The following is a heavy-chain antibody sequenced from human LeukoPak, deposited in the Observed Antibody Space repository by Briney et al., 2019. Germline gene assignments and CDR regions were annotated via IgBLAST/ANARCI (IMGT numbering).Heavy chain of an antibody. CDR2: INPNSGGT. Sequence: GASVKVSCKASGYTFTGYYMHWVRQAPGQGLEWMGWINPNSGGTNYAQKFQGRVTMTRDTSISTAYMELSRLRSDDTAVYYCARDGCSSTSCYSYYYMDVWGKGTTVTVSS. CDR1: GYTFTGYY. J-gene: IGHJ6*03. D-gene: IGHD2-2*01. CDR3: ARDGCSSTSCYSYYYMDV. V-gene: IGHV1-2*02.